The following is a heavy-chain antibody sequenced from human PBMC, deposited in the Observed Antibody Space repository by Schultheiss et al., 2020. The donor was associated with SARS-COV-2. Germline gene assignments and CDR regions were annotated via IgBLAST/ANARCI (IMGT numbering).Heavy chain of an antibody. V-gene: IGHV4-30-4*01. CDR1: GGSISSGGYY. Sequence: SETLSLTCTVSGGSISSGGYYWSWIRQPPGKGLEWIGYIYYSGSTYYNPSLKSRVTMSVDTSKNQFSLNLSSVTAADTAVYYCARRPLDYYYYGMDVWGQGTTVTVSS. CDR2: IYYSGST. CDR3: ARRPLDYYYYGMDV. J-gene: IGHJ6*02.